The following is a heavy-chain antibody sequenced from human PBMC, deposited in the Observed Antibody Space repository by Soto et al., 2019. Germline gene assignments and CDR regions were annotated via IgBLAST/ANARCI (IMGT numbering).Heavy chain of an antibody. D-gene: IGHD2-2*01. CDR2: VSPYNGHT. CDR3: ARDLTIVPATHPRLENYGMDV. V-gene: IGHV1-18*01. Sequence: QVQLVQSAAEVKKPGASVKVSCKASGYSFTSYGISWVRRAPGQGLEWMGWVSPYNGHTQFAQRLQGRVTMTTDTSTKMAYMELRNLRSDDTTHYYCARDLTIVPATHPRLENYGMDVWGQGTTVIVSS. J-gene: IGHJ6*02. CDR1: GYSFTSYG.